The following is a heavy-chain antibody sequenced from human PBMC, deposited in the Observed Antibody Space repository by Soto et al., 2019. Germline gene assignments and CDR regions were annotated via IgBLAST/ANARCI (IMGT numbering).Heavy chain of an antibody. CDR1: GFTFSSYA. V-gene: IGHV3-23*01. CDR3: AKSYTLAAAGTDY. D-gene: IGHD6-13*01. J-gene: IGHJ4*02. CDR2: ISGSGGST. Sequence: GGSLRLSCAASGFTFSSYAMSWVRQAPGKGLEWVSAISGSGGSTYYADSXXGRFTISRDNSKNTLYLQMNSLRAEDTAVYYCAKSYTLAAAGTDYWGQGTLVTVSS.